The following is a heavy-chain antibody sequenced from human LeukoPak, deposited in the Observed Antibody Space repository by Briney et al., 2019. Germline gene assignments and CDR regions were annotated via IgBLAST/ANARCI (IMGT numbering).Heavy chain of an antibody. J-gene: IGHJ3*02. CDR2: IIPIFGTA. Sequence: ASVKVSCKASGGTFSSYAISWVRQAPGQGLEWMGGIIPIFGTANYAQKFQGRVTITTDESTSTAYMELSSLRSEDTAVYYCARNIGEYSSSPGAFDIWSQGTMVTVSS. D-gene: IGHD6-6*01. CDR1: GGTFSSYA. CDR3: ARNIGEYSSSPGAFDI. V-gene: IGHV1-69*05.